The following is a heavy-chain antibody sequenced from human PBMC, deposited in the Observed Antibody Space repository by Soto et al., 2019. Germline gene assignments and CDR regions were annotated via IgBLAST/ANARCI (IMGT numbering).Heavy chain of an antibody. CDR1: GDSISDTRYY. D-gene: IGHD4-17*01. CDR2: ISHDGHA. CDR3: ARQVYGDSLVGNWLDP. V-gene: IGHV4-39*01. J-gene: IGHJ5*02. Sequence: SETLSLTCSVLGDSISDTRYYWGWIRQSPEKGLEWIGSISHDGHAYYNPSLKSRVTLFADTSRNQFSLKMKSVTVADTALYFCARQVYGDSLVGNWLDPWGQGALVPVSS.